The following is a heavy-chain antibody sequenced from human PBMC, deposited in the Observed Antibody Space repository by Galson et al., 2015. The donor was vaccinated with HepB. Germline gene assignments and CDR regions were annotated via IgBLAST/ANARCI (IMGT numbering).Heavy chain of an antibody. CDR2: ISWNSDFK. V-gene: IGHV3-9*01. CDR3: AQDLTNYYGSGISFVGMDV. J-gene: IGHJ6*02. CDR1: GFTFEDYA. D-gene: IGHD3-10*01. Sequence: SLRLSCAASGFTFEDYAMHWVRQVLGKGLEWVSGISWNSDFKGYADSVRGRFTISRDNAKYSLYLQMNSLRAEDTALYYCAQDLTNYYGSGISFVGMDVWSQGSTVTVSS.